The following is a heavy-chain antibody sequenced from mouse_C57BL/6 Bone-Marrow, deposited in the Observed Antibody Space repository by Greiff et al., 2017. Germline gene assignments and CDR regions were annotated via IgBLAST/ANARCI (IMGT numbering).Heavy chain of an antibody. J-gene: IGHJ2*01. V-gene: IGHV1-72*01. D-gene: IGHD1-1*01. CDR3: ARGDGSSLVEFDY. Sequence: QVQLQQPGAELVKPGASVTLSCKASGYTFTSYWMHWVKQRPGRGLEWIGRIYPNSGGTKYNEKFKSKATLTVDKPSSTAYMQLSSLTSEDSAVYYCARGDGSSLVEFDYWGQGTTLTVSS. CDR2: IYPNSGGT. CDR1: GYTFTSYW.